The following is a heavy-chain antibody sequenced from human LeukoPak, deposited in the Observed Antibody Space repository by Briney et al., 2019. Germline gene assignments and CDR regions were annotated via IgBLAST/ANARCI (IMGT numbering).Heavy chain of an antibody. J-gene: IGHJ4*02. CDR3: VQCGSGIPY. Sequence: PGGSLRLSCAASRLTLSNYWMHRVRQAPGKGLVWVSYINSDGSSTGYADSVKGRFTISRDNAKNTLYLQMNSLRAEDTAVYYWVQCGSGIPYWGQGTLVTVSS. CDR1: RLTLSNYW. CDR2: INSDGSST. V-gene: IGHV3-74*01. D-gene: IGHD3-10*01.